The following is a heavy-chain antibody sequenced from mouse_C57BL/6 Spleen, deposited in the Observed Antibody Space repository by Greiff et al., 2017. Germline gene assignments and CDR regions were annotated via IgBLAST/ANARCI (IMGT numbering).Heavy chain of an antibody. Sequence: SGPELVKPGASVKMSCKASGYTFTDYNMHWVKQSHGKSLEWIGYINPNNGGTSYNQKFKGKATLTVNKSSSTAYMELRSLTSEDSAVYYCASDYGSSYPFAYWGQGTLVTVSA. J-gene: IGHJ3*01. D-gene: IGHD1-1*01. CDR2: INPNNGGT. CDR1: GYTFTDYN. CDR3: ASDYGSSYPFAY. V-gene: IGHV1-22*01.